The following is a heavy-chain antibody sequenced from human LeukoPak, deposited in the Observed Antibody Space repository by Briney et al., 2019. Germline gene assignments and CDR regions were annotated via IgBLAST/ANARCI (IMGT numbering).Heavy chain of an antibody. J-gene: IGHJ4*02. Sequence: GSSVKVSCKASGGTFSSYAISWVRQAPGQGLEWMGRIIPILGIANYAQKFQGRVTITADKSTSTAYMELSSLRSEDTAVYYCARDRVMGGSHSFDYWGQGTLVTVSS. D-gene: IGHD1-26*01. CDR3: ARDRVMGGSHSFDY. CDR1: GGTFSSYA. CDR2: IIPILGIA. V-gene: IGHV1-69*04.